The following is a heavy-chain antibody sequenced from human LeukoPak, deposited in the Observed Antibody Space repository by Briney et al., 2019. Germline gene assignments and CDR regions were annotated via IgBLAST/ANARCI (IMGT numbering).Heavy chain of an antibody. Sequence: GGSLRLSCAASGFTVSHYYMTWVRQAPGKALEWVSSITSSGTYIFYADSVKGRFTISRDNAKNSLYLQMNSLGPEDTAVYYCARDPYSGNYGNYYYYYMDVWGKGTTVTISS. D-gene: IGHD1-26*01. CDR2: ITSSGTYI. CDR3: ARDPYSGNYGNYYYYYMDV. CDR1: GFTVSHYY. J-gene: IGHJ6*03. V-gene: IGHV3-21*01.